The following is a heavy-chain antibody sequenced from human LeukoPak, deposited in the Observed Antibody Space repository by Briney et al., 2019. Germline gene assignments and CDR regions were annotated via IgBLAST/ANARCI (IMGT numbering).Heavy chain of an antibody. CDR3: ARILARQFTSFSDSRPYSYYYMDV. D-gene: IGHD2-21*01. J-gene: IGHJ6*03. CDR2: ISDSENT. V-gene: IGHV4-59*12. Sequence: SETLSLTCTVSDGSITNYYWTWIRQPPGKGLEWIGFISDSENTDYNPSLESRVTISLDTSKNQFSLKLTSVTAADTAVYYCARILARQFTSFSDSRPYSYYYMDVWGKGTTVTVSS. CDR1: DGSITNYY.